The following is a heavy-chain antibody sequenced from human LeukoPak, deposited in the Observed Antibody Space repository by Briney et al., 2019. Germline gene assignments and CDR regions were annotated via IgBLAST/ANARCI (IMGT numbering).Heavy chain of an antibody. CDR3: ARQGGDHGSEYFQH. Sequence: SETLSLTCTVSGGSISSSSYYWGWIRQPPGKGLEWIGSIYYSGSTYYNPSLKSRVTISVDTSKNQFSLKLSSVTAADTAVYYCARQGGDHGSEYFQHWGQGTLVTVSS. J-gene: IGHJ1*01. CDR1: GGSISSSSYY. D-gene: IGHD4-17*01. CDR2: IYYSGST. V-gene: IGHV4-39*01.